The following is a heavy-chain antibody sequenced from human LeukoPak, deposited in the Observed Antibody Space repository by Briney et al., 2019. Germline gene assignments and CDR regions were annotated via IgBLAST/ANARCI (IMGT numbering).Heavy chain of an antibody. V-gene: IGHV3-30-3*01. CDR2: ISYDGSNK. Sequence: PGRSLRLSCAASGFTFSSYAMHWVRQAPGKGLEWVAVISYDGSNKYYADSVKGRFTISRDNSKNTLYLQMNSLRAEDTAVYYCARLSDCWGQGTLVTVSS. CDR3: ARLSDC. CDR1: GFTFSSYA. J-gene: IGHJ4*02.